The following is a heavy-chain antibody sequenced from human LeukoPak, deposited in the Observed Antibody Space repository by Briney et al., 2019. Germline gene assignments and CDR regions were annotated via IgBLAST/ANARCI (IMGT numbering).Heavy chain of an antibody. Sequence: PGGSLRLSCAGSGFFFSTYSMNWVRQAPGKGLEWVSSISSSSSYIYYADSVKGRFTISRDNAKNSLYLQMNSLRAEDTAVYYCALGGYCSGGSCYPTGWNWFDPWGQGTLVTVSS. D-gene: IGHD2-15*01. J-gene: IGHJ5*02. V-gene: IGHV3-21*01. CDR1: GFFFSTYS. CDR2: ISSSSSYI. CDR3: ALGGYCSGGSCYPTGWNWFDP.